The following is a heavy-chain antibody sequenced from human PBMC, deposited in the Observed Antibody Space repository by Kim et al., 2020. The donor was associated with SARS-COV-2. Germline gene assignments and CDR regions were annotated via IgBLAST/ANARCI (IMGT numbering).Heavy chain of an antibody. J-gene: IGHJ6*02. CDR2: ISYDGSNK. Sequence: GGSLRLSCAASGFSFSSYGMHWVRQAPGKGLEWVAVISYDGSNKYYADSVKGRFTISRDNSKNTLYLQMNSLRAEDTAVYYCAKDCIVGATDYHYSMDVWGQGTTVTVSS. D-gene: IGHD1-26*01. V-gene: IGHV3-30*18. CDR1: GFSFSSYG. CDR3: AKDCIVGATDYHYSMDV.